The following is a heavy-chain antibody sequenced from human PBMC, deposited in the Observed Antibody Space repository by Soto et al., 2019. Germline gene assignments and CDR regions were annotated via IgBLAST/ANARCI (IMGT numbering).Heavy chain of an antibody. Sequence: ASVKVSCKASGYTFTSYDINWVRQATGQGLEWMGWKNPNSGNTGYAQKFQGRVTMTRNTSISTAYMELSSLRSEDTAVYYCARELEQWLVGAIYYYMDVWGKGTTVTVSS. CDR3: ARELEQWLVGAIYYYMDV. CDR1: GYTFTSYD. J-gene: IGHJ6*03. CDR2: KNPNSGNT. V-gene: IGHV1-8*01. D-gene: IGHD6-19*01.